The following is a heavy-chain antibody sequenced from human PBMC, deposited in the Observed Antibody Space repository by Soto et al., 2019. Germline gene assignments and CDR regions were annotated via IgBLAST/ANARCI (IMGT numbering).Heavy chain of an antibody. CDR2: ISGSGGST. Sequence: GGSLRLSCAASGFTFSSYAMSWVRQAPGKGLEWVSAISGSGGSTYYADSVKGRFTISRDNSKNTLYLQMNSLRAEDTAVYYCAKEPYCSGGSCYETYWYFDSWGQGTLVTVSS. D-gene: IGHD2-15*01. J-gene: IGHJ4*02. CDR1: GFTFSSYA. V-gene: IGHV3-23*01. CDR3: AKEPYCSGGSCYETYWYFDS.